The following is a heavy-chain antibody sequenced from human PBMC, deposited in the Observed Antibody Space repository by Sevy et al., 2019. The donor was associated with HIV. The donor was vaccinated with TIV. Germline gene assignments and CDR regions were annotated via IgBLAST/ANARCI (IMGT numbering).Heavy chain of an antibody. CDR1: GFTFSGYG. D-gene: IGHD5-12*01. CDR3: ASGFDYQEQYYYFFGMDV. Sequence: GGSLRLSCAASGFTFSGYGTHWVRQAPGKGLEWVAIISYDGSKTYYSESVKGRFAISRDNSRNTLNLQMSSLRVEDTAVYYCASGFDYQEQYYYFFGMDVWGRGTTVTVSS. V-gene: IGHV3-30*03. CDR2: ISYDGSKT. J-gene: IGHJ6*02.